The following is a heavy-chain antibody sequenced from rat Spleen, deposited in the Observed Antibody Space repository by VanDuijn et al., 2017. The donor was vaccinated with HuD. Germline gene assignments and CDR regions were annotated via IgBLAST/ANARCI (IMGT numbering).Heavy chain of an antibody. V-gene: IGHV5-22*01. CDR2: ISYEDSST. CDR1: GFTFSDYY. CDR3: ARHYYSSWYFDF. D-gene: IGHD1-2*01. Sequence: EVQLVESGGGLVQPGRSLKLSCAASGFTFSDYYMAWVRQAPNKGLEWVASISYEDSSTYYEDSVKGRFTISRDNAKSTLYLQMNSLRSEDTATYYCARHYYSSWYFDFWGPGTMVTVSS. J-gene: IGHJ1*01.